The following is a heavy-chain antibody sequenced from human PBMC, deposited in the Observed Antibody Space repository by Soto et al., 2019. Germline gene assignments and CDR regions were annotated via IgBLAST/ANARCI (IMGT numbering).Heavy chain of an antibody. D-gene: IGHD2-15*01. CDR1: VFTFSSYG. J-gene: IGHJ4*02. CDR3: AKVSSPSLDIVVVVAATRGYYFDY. Sequence: GSLRLSCAASVFTFSSYGMHWVRQAPGKGLEWVAFISYDGSNKYYTDSVKGRFTISRDNSKNTLYLQMNSLRAEDTAVYYCAKVSSPSLDIVVVVAATRGYYFDYWGQGTLVTVSS. CDR2: ISYDGSNK. V-gene: IGHV3-30*18.